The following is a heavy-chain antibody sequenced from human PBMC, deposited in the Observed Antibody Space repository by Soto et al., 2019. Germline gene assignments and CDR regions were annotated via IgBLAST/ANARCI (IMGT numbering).Heavy chain of an antibody. J-gene: IGHJ4*01. CDR1: GFTFSNYG. CDR3: TTDSYFTLKLVRFDY. D-gene: IGHD3-22*01. CDR2: ISNSGGST. V-gene: IGHV3-23*01. Sequence: GGSLRLSCAASGFTFSNYGMSWVRQAPGKGLEWVSSISNSGGSTYYADSVKGRFTISRDTSKNTLYLQMDSLRVEDTAVYYCTTDSYFTLKLVRFDYWGLGTLVTAPQ.